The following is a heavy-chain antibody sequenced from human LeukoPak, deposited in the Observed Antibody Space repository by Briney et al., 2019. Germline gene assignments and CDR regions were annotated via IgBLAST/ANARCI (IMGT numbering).Heavy chain of an antibody. CDR2: IYTSGST. Sequence: SQTLSLTCTVSGGSISSGSYYWSWIRQPAGKGLEWIGRIYTSGSTNYDPSLKSRVTISVDTSKNQFSLKLSSVTAADTAVYYCARRNLLWFGEFVNWGQGTLVTVSS. J-gene: IGHJ4*02. D-gene: IGHD3-10*01. CDR1: GGSISSGSYY. V-gene: IGHV4-61*02. CDR3: ARRNLLWFGEFVN.